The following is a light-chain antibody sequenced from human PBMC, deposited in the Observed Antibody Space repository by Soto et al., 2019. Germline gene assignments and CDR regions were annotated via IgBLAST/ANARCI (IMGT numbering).Light chain of an antibody. CDR1: QSVTSE. Sequence: EIVMTQSPATLSVSPGEGATLSCRASQSVTSELAWYQQKPGQAPRLLIYGASTRATGIPARFSGSGSGTEFTLTISSLQSEDFAVYYCQQYNDWPPKTFGQGTKVEIK. CDR3: QQYNDWPPKT. J-gene: IGKJ1*01. CDR2: GAS. V-gene: IGKV3-15*01.